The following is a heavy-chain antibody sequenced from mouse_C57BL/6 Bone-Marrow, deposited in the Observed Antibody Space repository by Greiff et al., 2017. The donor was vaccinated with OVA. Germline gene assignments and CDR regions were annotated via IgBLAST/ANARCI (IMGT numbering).Heavy chain of an antibody. J-gene: IGHJ2*01. Sequence: DVKLVESGGGLVQPGGSLSLSCAASGFTFTDYYMSWVRQPPGKALEWLGFIRNKANGYTTEYSASGKGRFTISRDNSQSILYLQMNALKAEDSASYYCARSPSTTVVAPYFDYWGQGTTLTVSS. V-gene: IGHV7-3*01. D-gene: IGHD1-1*01. CDR2: IRNKANGYTT. CDR1: GFTFTDYY. CDR3: ARSPSTTVVAPYFDY.